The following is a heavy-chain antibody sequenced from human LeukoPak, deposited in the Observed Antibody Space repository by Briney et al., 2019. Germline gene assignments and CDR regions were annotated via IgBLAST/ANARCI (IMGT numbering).Heavy chain of an antibody. D-gene: IGHD6-19*01. J-gene: IGHJ4*02. V-gene: IGHV4-4*09. CDR2: IYTSGST. Sequence: PSETLFLTCTVSGGSISSYYWSWIRQPPGKGLEWIGYIYTSGSTNYNPSLKSRVTISVDTSKNQFSLKLSSVTAADTAVYYCARHSSGWYIYFDYWGQGTLVTVSS. CDR3: ARHSSGWYIYFDY. CDR1: GGSISSYY.